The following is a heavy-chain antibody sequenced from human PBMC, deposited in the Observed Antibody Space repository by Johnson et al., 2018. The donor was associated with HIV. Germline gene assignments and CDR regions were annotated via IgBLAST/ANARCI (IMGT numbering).Heavy chain of an antibody. CDR3: AKKDSGDAFDI. CDR1: GFTFTSYA. V-gene: IGHV3-30-3*02. J-gene: IGHJ3*02. CDR2: ISYDGSNK. D-gene: IGHD3-10*01. Sequence: QVQLVESGGGVVQPGRSLRLSCAASGFTFTSYALHWVRQAPGKGLEWVAVISYDGSNKYYADSVKGRFTISRDNSKNTLYLQMNSLRAEDTAVYYCAKKDSGDAFDIWGQGTMVTVSS.